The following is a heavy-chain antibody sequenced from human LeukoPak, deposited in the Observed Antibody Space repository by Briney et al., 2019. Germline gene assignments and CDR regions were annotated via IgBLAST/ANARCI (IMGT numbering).Heavy chain of an antibody. CDR2: ISYDGSNK. J-gene: IGHJ4*02. CDR1: GFTFSSYA. CDR3: ARGGSSGCFDY. Sequence: GGSLRLSCAASGFTFSSYAMHWVRQAPGKGLEWVAVISYDGSNKYYADSVKGRFTISRDNSKNTLYLQMNSPRAEDTAVYYCARGGSSGCFDYWSQGTLVTVSS. V-gene: IGHV3-30*04. D-gene: IGHD6-19*01.